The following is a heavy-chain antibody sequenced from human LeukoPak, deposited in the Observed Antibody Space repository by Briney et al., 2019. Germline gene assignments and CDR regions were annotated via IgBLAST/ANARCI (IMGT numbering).Heavy chain of an antibody. J-gene: IGHJ4*02. CDR2: ISAYNGNT. D-gene: IGHD3-9*01. CDR1: GYTFTSYG. V-gene: IGHV1-18*01. Sequence: ASVKVSCKASGYTFTSYGISWVRQAPGQGLEWMGWISAYNGNTNYAQKLQGRVTMTTDTSTSTAYMELRSLRSDDTAVYYCAGEDYDILTGYYNFDYWGQGTLVTVSS. CDR3: AGEDYDILTGYYNFDY.